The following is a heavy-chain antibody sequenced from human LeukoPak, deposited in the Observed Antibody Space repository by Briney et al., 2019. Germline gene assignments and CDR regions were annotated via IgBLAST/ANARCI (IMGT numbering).Heavy chain of an antibody. J-gene: IGHJ3*02. Sequence: PSETLSLTCTVSGDSISNYYWTWIRQPPGKGLEWIGYIYYSGSTNYNPSLKSRVTMSVDTSKNQFSLKLSSVTAADTAVYYCARASITRVAFDIWGQGTMVTVSS. CDR1: GDSISNYY. V-gene: IGHV4-59*12. CDR3: ARASITRVAFDI. D-gene: IGHD3-10*01. CDR2: IYYSGST.